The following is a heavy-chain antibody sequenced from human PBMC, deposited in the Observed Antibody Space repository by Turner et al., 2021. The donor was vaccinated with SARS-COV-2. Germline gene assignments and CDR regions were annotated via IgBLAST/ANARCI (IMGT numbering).Heavy chain of an antibody. CDR1: GVPFNNVG. V-gene: IGHV3-23*01. Sequence: EVQLLESGGGLVQPGGSLRPPCTASGVPFNNVGMSGVRQDPGKGLEWVSTISGSGENTHYEESVKGRFTISRDNSKNQLYLQMNSLRAEDTAIYYCAKDAGVEESFFDYWGQGTLVTVSS. J-gene: IGHJ4*02. CDR3: AKDAGVEESFFDY. D-gene: IGHD3-10*01. CDR2: ISGSGENT.